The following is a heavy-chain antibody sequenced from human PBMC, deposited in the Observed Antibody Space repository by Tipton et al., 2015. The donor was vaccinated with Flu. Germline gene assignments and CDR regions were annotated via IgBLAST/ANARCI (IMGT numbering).Heavy chain of an antibody. D-gene: IGHD6-19*01. CDR2: VSRTGST. J-gene: IGHJ5*01. CDR3: ARDLNGSGWFVY. CDR1: GDSISSDYY. Sequence: TLSLTCAVSGDSISSDYYWGWIRQFPGKGLEWIGTVSRTGSTIYNPSLKSRVTISIDRSKNQFSLKVISVTAADTAVYYCARDLNGSGWFVYWGQGTLVTVSS. V-gene: IGHV4-38-2*02.